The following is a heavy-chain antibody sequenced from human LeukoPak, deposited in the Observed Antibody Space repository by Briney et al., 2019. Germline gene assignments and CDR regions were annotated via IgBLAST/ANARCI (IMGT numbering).Heavy chain of an antibody. CDR2: IRYDGSNK. CDR3: AKDPRGYFYYFDY. D-gene: IGHD2-15*01. V-gene: IGHV3-30*02. CDR1: GFTFSSYG. Sequence: GGSLRLSCAASGFTFSSYGMHWVRQAPGKGLEWVAFIRYDGSNKYYADSVKGRFTISRDNSKNTLYLQMNSLRAEDTAVYYCAKDPRGYFYYFDYWGQGTLVTVSS. J-gene: IGHJ4*02.